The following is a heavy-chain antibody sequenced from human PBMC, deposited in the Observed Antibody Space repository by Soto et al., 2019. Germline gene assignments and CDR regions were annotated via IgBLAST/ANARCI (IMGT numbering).Heavy chain of an antibody. CDR3: AKSAALYYYGMDV. CDR1: GGSISSSSYY. D-gene: IGHD6-25*01. J-gene: IGHJ6*02. V-gene: IGHV4-39*01. Sequence: QLQLQESGPGLVKPSETLSLTCTVSGGSISSSSYYWGWIRQPPGKGLEWIGSIYYSGSTYYNPALKVRATLSVDTSTNQFSLKLSSVTAADTAGYYCAKSAALYYYGMDVWGQGPTVTVSS. CDR2: IYYSGST.